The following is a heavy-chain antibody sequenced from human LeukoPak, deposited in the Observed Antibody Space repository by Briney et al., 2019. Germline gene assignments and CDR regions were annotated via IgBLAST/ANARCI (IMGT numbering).Heavy chain of an antibody. J-gene: IGHJ3*02. CDR2: IWYDGSNK. CDR3: AREVVESGYDLDAFDI. CDR1: GLTFSSYG. Sequence: PGGSLRLSCAASGLTFSSYGMHWVSHAAGKGLEWVAVIWYDGSNKYYADSVKGRFTISRDNSKNTLYLQMNSLRAEDTAVYYCAREVVESGYDLDAFDIWGQGTMVTVSS. V-gene: IGHV3-33*01. D-gene: IGHD5-12*01.